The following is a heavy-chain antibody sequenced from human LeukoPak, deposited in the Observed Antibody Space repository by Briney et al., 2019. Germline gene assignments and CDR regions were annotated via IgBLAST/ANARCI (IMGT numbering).Heavy chain of an antibody. CDR2: ISGSGGST. V-gene: IGHV3-23*01. CDR1: GFTFSSYA. Sequence: GGSLRLSCAASGFTFSSYAMSWVRQAPGKGLEWVSAISGSGGSTYYADSVEGRFTISRDNSKNTRYLQRNSLRAEDTAVYYCAKDQVMGYSSSLSDYWGQGTLVTVSS. CDR3: AKDQVMGYSSSLSDY. D-gene: IGHD6-6*01. J-gene: IGHJ4*02.